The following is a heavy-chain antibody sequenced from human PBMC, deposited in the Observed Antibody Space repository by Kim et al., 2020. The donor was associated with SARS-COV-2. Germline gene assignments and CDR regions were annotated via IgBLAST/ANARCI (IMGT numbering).Heavy chain of an antibody. CDR3: ARERRDKQQLVRKGFWFDP. CDR2: ISYDGSNK. V-gene: IGHV3-30-3*01. J-gene: IGHJ5*02. Sequence: GGSLRLSCAASGFTFSSYAMHWVRQAPGKGLEWVAVISYDGSNKYYADSVKGRFTISRDNSKNTLYLQMNSLRAEDTAVYYCARERRDKQQLVRKGFWFDPWGQGTLVTVSS. D-gene: IGHD6-13*01. CDR1: GFTFSSYA.